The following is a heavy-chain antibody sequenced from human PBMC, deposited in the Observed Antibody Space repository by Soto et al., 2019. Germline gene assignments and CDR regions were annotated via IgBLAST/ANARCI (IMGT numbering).Heavy chain of an antibody. CDR1: GFTFSNYA. CDR3: AKDLRAVVPAALDAFDI. V-gene: IGHV3-23*01. Sequence: GGSLRLSCAASGFTFSNYAMSWVRQAPGKGLEWVSAISGSGGSTYYADSVKGRFTISRDNSKNTLYLQMNSLRAGDTAVYYCAKDLRAVVPAALDAFDIWGQGTMVTVSS. J-gene: IGHJ3*02. CDR2: ISGSGGST. D-gene: IGHD2-2*01.